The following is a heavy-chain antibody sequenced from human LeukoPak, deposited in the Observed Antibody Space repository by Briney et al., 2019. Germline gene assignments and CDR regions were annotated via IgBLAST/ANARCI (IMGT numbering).Heavy chain of an antibody. CDR1: GVSIISSSYN. Sequence: ASETLSLTCAVSGVSIISSSYNWGWIRQTPGKGQEWIGYIYYSGSTYYNPSLKSRVTMSVDTSKSQFSLKLSSVTAADTAIYYCARDRGGSYYLDYWGQGTLVPVSS. CDR2: IYYSGST. V-gene: IGHV4-39*07. CDR3: ARDRGGSYYLDY. J-gene: IGHJ4*02. D-gene: IGHD3-16*01.